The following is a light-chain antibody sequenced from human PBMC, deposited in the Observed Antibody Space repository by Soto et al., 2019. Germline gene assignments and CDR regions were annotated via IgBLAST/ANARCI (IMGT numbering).Light chain of an antibody. J-gene: IGKJ2*01. CDR3: LQHNSYLMYT. CDR2: AAS. CDR1: QGIRND. V-gene: IGKV1-17*01. Sequence: DIQMTQSPSSLSASVGDRVTITCRASQGIRNDLGWYQQKPGKAPKRLIYAASSLQSWFPSRFSGSGPRTEFTLTISSLQPEDFATYSCLQHNSYLMYTFGHGTKLEIK.